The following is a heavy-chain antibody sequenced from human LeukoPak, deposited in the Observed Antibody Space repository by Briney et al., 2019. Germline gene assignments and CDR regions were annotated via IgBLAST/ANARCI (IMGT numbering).Heavy chain of an antibody. D-gene: IGHD3-9*01. V-gene: IGHV3-30*18. CDR2: ISYDGSNK. Sequence: PGGSLRLSCAASGFTFRNYGMHWVRQAPGKGLDWVAVISYDGSNKYYADSVKGRFTISRDNSKNTLYLQMNSLRAEDTAVYYGAKVRYFGPSAFDIWGQGTMVTVSS. CDR3: AKVRYFGPSAFDI. CDR1: GFTFRNYG. J-gene: IGHJ3*02.